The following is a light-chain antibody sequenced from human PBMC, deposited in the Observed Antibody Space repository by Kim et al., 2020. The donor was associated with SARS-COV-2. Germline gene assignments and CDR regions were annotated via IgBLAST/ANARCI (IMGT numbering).Light chain of an antibody. CDR1: SLRSYY. CDR3: NFRDSSGNHLHVV. CDR2: GKN. V-gene: IGLV3-19*01. J-gene: IGLJ2*01. Sequence: SSELTQDPAVSVALGQTVRITCQGDSLRSYYASWYQQKPGQAPVLVIYGKNNRPSGIPDRFSGSSSGNTASLTITGAQAEDEADYYCNFRDSSGNHLHVV.